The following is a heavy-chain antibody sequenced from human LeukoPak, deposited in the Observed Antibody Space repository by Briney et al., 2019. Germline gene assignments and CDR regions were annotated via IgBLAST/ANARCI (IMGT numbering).Heavy chain of an antibody. Sequence: PSETLSLTCAVSGGSISSGGYSWSWIRQPPGKGLEWIGYIYYSGSTYYNPSLKSRVTISVDTSKNQFSLKLSSVTAADTAVYYCARINSSSGTYYYYYMDVWGKGTTVTVSS. D-gene: IGHD6-6*01. V-gene: IGHV4-30-4*07. CDR1: GGSISSGGYS. CDR3: ARINSSSGTYYYYYMDV. CDR2: IYYSGST. J-gene: IGHJ6*03.